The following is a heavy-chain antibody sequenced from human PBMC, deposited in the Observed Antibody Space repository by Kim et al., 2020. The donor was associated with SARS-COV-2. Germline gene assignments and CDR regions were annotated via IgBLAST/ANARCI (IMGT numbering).Heavy chain of an antibody. D-gene: IGHD3-9*01. CDR1: GGSISSYY. CDR3: ARDGAYYDILTPAFDI. J-gene: IGHJ3*02. V-gene: IGHV4-59*01. CDR2: IYYSGST. Sequence: SETLSLTCTVSGGSISSYYWSWIRQPPGKGLEWIGYIYYSGSTNYNPSLKSRVTISVDTSKNQFSLKLSSVTAADTAVYYCARDGAYYDILTPAFDIWGQGTMVTVSS.